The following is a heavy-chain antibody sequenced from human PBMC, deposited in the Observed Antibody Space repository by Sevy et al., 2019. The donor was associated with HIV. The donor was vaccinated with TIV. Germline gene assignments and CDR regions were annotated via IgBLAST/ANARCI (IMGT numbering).Heavy chain of an antibody. CDR3: AKEGGGYYYDSSGLFDY. Sequence: GSLRLSCAASGFTFSSYAMSWVRQAPGKGLEWVSAISGSGYLTYYTDSVKGRFTISRDNSKNTLYLQMNSLRAEDTAVYYCAKEGGGYYYDSSGLFDYWGQGTLVTVS. CDR2: ISGSGYLT. V-gene: IGHV3-23*01. J-gene: IGHJ4*02. CDR1: GFTFSSYA. D-gene: IGHD3-22*01.